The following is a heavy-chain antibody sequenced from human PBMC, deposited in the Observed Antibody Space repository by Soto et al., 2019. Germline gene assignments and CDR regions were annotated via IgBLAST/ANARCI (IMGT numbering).Heavy chain of an antibody. CDR2: VYYSGTT. J-gene: IGHJ4*02. V-gene: IGHV4-61*01. Sequence: PSETLSLTCSVSGASVSDKTYYWSWIRQPPGKRLEWIGDVYYSGTTNYNPSLKSRVTISVDLSKNQFSLRLSSVTTADTALYYCARTTSVPNSLRSRYFFDYWGQGTLVTVSS. D-gene: IGHD4-17*01. CDR3: ARTTSVPNSLRSRYFFDY. CDR1: GASVSDKTYY.